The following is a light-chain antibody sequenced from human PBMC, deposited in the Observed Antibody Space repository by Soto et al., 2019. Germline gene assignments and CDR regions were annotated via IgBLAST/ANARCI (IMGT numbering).Light chain of an antibody. CDR2: KAS. Sequence: DTQMTQPPSTLSASVGDRVTITCRASQSISSWLAWYQQKPGTAPKLLIYKASTLQSGVPSRFSGSGSGTEFTLTISSLQPDDSATYYCQQYNDNWTFGQGTKV. V-gene: IGKV1-5*03. CDR3: QQYNDNWT. CDR1: QSISSW. J-gene: IGKJ1*01.